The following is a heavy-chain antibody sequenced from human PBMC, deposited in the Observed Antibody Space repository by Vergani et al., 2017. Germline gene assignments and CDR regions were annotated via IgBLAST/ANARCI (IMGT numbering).Heavy chain of an antibody. J-gene: IGHJ5*02. V-gene: IGHV2-5*01. D-gene: IGHD6-13*01. CDR2: IHWNDDK. Sequence: QITLKESGPTLVKPTQTLTLTCTFSGFSLSTSGVGVGWIRQPPGKALEWFALIHWNDDKRYSPSLKSRLTFTNDTSKNQVVLTMTDMDPVDTATYYCAXRRYSSSWYISFDPWGQGTLVTVSS. CDR1: GFSLSTSGVG. CDR3: AXRRYSSSWYISFDP.